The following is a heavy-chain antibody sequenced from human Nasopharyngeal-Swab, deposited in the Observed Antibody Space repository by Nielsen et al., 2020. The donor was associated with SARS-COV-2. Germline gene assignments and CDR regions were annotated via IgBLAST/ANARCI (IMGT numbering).Heavy chain of an antibody. CDR2: ISWNSGSI. Sequence: GGSLRLSCAASGFTFDDYAMHWVRQAPGKGLEWVSGISWNSGSIGYADSVKGRFTISRDNAKNSLYLQMNSLRAEDTALYYCAKEKDGMDVWGQGTTVTVSS. J-gene: IGHJ6*02. V-gene: IGHV3-9*01. CDR1: GFTFDDYA. CDR3: AKEKDGMDV.